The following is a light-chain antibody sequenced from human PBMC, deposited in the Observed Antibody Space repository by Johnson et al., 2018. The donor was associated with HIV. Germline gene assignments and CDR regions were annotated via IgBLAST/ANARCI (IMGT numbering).Light chain of an antibody. CDR2: DNN. Sequence: SVLTQPPSVSAAPGQKVTISCSGSSSHIGRNYVSWYQQLPGTAPKLLIFDNNKRPSGIPDRFSASKSGTSATLGITGLQTGDEADYYCGTWDSSLSAYVFGTGTKVTVL. CDR3: GTWDSSLSAYV. V-gene: IGLV1-51*01. J-gene: IGLJ1*01. CDR1: SSHIGRNY.